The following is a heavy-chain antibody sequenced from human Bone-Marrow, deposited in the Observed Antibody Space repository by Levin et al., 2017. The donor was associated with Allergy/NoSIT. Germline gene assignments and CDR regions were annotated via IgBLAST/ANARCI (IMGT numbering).Heavy chain of an antibody. V-gene: IGHV1-2*02. CDR3: ASRDVLLWFGELLDDAFDI. CDR1: GYIFTGYY. J-gene: IGHJ3*02. D-gene: IGHD3-10*01. CDR2: INPNSGGT. Sequence: EASVKVSCKASGYIFTGYYMHWVRQAPGQGLEWMGWINPNSGGTNYAQKFQGRVTMTRDTSISTAYMELSRLRSDDTAVYYCASRDVLLWFGELLDDAFDIWGQGTMVTVSS.